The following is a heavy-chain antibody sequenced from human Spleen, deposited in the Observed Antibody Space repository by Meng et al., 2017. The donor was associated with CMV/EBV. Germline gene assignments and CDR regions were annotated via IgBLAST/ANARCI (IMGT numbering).Heavy chain of an antibody. CDR3: ARGHYDDS. Sequence: MLYCEASGYIFTRRTMNWVRQAPGQGLEWMGWINTNTENPTYAQSFTGRFVFSLDTSVSTAYLQISSLRAEDTGIYCCARGHYDDSWGQGTLVTVSS. D-gene: IGHD3-16*01. J-gene: IGHJ5*02. CDR1: GYIFTRRT. CDR2: INTNTENP. V-gene: IGHV7-4-1*02.